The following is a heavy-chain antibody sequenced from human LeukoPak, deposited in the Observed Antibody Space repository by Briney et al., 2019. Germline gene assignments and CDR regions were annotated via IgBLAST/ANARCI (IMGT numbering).Heavy chain of an antibody. Sequence: SGGSLRLSCAASGFTFSSYSMNWVRQAPGKGLEWVSYISSTSSTIYYVDSVKGRFTISRDNAKNSLYLQMNSLRAEDTAVYYCARDRPAAVFGVVRRNKVGTLDVWGKGTTVIVSS. CDR2: ISSTSSTI. CDR3: ARDRPAAVFGVVRRNKVGTLDV. D-gene: IGHD3-3*01. J-gene: IGHJ6*04. CDR1: GFTFSSYS. V-gene: IGHV3-48*01.